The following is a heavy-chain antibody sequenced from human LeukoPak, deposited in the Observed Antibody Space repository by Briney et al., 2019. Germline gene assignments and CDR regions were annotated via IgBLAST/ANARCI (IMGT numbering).Heavy chain of an antibody. CDR3: AGNYNILTGYYDDDGFDI. CDR1: GYTFIDYY. V-gene: IGHV1-2*02. D-gene: IGHD3-9*01. J-gene: IGHJ3*02. Sequence: GASVKVSCKASGYTFIDYYINWVRQAPGQGLEWMGWINPNSGGTKYAQKFQGRVTLTRDTSINTAYMELSRLISDDTAVYYCAGNYNILTGYYDDDGFDIWGQGTKVTVSS. CDR2: INPNSGGT.